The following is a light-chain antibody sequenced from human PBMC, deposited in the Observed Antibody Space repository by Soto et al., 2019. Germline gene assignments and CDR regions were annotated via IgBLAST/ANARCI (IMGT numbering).Light chain of an antibody. V-gene: IGLV4-60*02. Sequence: QLVLTQSSSASASLGSSVKLACTLSSGYNSYIIAWHQQQPGKAPRFLMKLERSGTYNKGSGVPDRFSGSSSGADRYLTISSLQFEGEADYYCETWDSNSRVFGTGTKVTVL. CDR1: SGYNSYI. J-gene: IGLJ1*01. CDR2: LERSGTY. CDR3: ETWDSNSRV.